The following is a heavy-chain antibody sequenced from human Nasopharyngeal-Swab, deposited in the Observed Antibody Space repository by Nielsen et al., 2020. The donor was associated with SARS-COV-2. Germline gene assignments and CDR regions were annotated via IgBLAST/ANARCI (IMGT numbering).Heavy chain of an antibody. CDR1: GGSISSYY. CDR3: ARGCRYCTPKMYFDL. Sequence: SETLSLTCTVSGGSISSYYWSWIRQPPGKGLEWIGYIYYSGSTNYNPSLKSRVTISVDTSKNQFSLKLSSVTAADTAVYYCARGCRYCTPKMYFDLRGRGTLVTVSS. V-gene: IGHV4-59*01. CDR2: IYYSGST. J-gene: IGHJ2*01. D-gene: IGHD2-8*01.